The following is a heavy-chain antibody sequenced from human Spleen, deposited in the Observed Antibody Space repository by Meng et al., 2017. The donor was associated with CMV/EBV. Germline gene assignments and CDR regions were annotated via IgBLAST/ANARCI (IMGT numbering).Heavy chain of an antibody. D-gene: IGHD6-13*01. J-gene: IGHJ3*02. CDR3: AREAAAGTGGAFDI. CDR2: IRSKAYGGTT. Sequence: GESLKISCTASGFTFGDYAMSWVRQAPGKGLEWVGFIRSKAYGGTTEYAASVKGRFTISRDDSKSIAYLQMNSLKTEDTAVYYCAREAAAGTGGAFDIWGQGTMVTVSS. CDR1: GFTFGDYA. V-gene: IGHV3-49*04.